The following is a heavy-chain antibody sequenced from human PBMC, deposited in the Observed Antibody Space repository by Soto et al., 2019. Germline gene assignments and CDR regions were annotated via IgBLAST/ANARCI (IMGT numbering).Heavy chain of an antibody. CDR1: GYTFTSYD. CDR2: MNPNSGNT. V-gene: IGHV1-8*01. D-gene: IGHD6-19*01. CDR3: ARGHSPIAVAGTIFDY. Sequence: QVQLVQSGAEVKKPGASVKVSCKASGYTFTSYDINWVRQATGQGLEWMGWMNPNSGNTGYAQKFQGRVTMTRNTSISTAYMELSSLRSEDTAVYYCARGHSPIAVAGTIFDYWGQGTLVTVSS. J-gene: IGHJ4*02.